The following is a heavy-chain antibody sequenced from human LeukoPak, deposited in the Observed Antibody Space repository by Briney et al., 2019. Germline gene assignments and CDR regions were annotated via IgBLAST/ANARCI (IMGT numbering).Heavy chain of an antibody. V-gene: IGHV3-11*01. CDR2: ISSSGSTI. D-gene: IGHD6-13*01. Sequence: GGSLRLSCAASGFTFSDYYMSWIRQAPGKGLEWVSYISSSGSTIYYADSVKGRFTISRDNAKNSLYLQMNSLRAEDTAVYYCAREVSSSWTYYYYYGMDVWGQGTTVTVPS. CDR3: AREVSSSWTYYYYYGMDV. CDR1: GFTFSDYY. J-gene: IGHJ6*02.